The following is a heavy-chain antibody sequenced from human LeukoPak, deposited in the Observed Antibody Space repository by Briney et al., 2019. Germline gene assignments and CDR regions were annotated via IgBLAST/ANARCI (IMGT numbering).Heavy chain of an antibody. CDR1: GFTFSSYN. D-gene: IGHD3-3*01. J-gene: IGHJ4*02. CDR3: AREGSDFWSGYSKGYFDY. Sequence: GGSLRLSCAVSGFTFSSYNMNWVRRAPGKGLEWVSYIRSSVSTRYYADSVKGRFTISRGNGKHSLYLQMNSLRAEDTAVYYCAREGSDFWSGYSKGYFDYWGQGTLVTVSS. V-gene: IGHV3-48*01. CDR2: IRSSVSTR.